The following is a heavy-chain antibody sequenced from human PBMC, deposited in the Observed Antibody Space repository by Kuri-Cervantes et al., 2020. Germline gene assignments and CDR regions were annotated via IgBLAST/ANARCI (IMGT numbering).Heavy chain of an antibody. CDR3: ASLPSDSSSHPYFDY. J-gene: IGHJ4*02. V-gene: IGHV4-38-2*01. CDR1: GYSISSGYY. CDR2: IYHSGST. Sequence: SQTLSLTCAVSGYSISSGYYWGWIRQPPGKGLEWIGSIYHSGSTYYNPSLKSRVTISVDTSKNQFPLKLSSVTAADTAVYYCASLPSDSSSHPYFDYWGQGTLVTVSS. D-gene: IGHD6-6*01.